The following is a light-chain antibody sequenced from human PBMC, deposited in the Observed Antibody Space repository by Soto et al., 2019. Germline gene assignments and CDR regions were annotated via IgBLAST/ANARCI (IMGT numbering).Light chain of an antibody. CDR2: GAS. CDR3: QQRT. CDR1: QSVSSN. J-gene: IGKJ5*01. V-gene: IGKV3D-15*01. Sequence: EIVMTQSPATLSASPGERVTLSCRASQSVSSNLAWYQQKPGQAPRLLIYGASTRATGIPARFSGSGSGTDFTLTISSLEPEDFAVYYCQQRTFGQGTRLEIK.